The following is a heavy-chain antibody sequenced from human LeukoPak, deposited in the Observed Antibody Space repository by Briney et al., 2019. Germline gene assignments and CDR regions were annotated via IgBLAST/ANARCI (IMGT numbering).Heavy chain of an antibody. D-gene: IGHD3-10*01. Sequence: TSETLSLTCTVSGGSMNSYYWSWIRQPAGKGLEWIGRIYSSGISDYNPSLRSRVTMSVATSKIQFSLELTSLTAADTAVYYCARGYGSASHEAFDVWGQGTMVSVSS. J-gene: IGHJ3*01. CDR2: IYSSGIS. CDR3: ARGYGSASHEAFDV. V-gene: IGHV4-4*07. CDR1: GGSMNSYY.